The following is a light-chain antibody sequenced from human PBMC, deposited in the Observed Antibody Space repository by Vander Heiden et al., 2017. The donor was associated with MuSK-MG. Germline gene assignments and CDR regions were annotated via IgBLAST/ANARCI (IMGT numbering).Light chain of an antibody. CDR2: EVT. Sequence: QSALTQPPSASGSPGQSVPISCTGTSSDVGGYNYVSWYQQHPGKPPKLMVYEVTKRPAGVPVRFSGSKSGDTASLTVSGLQAEDEADYYCSSDACSNNLVFGGGTKLTVL. CDR1: SSDVGGYNY. J-gene: IGLJ2*01. CDR3: SSDACSNNLV. V-gene: IGLV2-8*01.